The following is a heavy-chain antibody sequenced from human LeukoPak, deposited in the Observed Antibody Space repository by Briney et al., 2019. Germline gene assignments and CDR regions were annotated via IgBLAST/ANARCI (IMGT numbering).Heavy chain of an antibody. J-gene: IGHJ3*02. CDR1: GFTFSSYS. Sequence: GGSLRLSCAASGFTFSSYSMNWVRQAPGKGLEWVSSISSSSSYIYHADSVKGRFTISRDNAKNSLYLQMNSLRAEDTAVYYCARDGSYYDSSGYYYARDAFDIWGQGTMVTVSS. V-gene: IGHV3-21*01. D-gene: IGHD3-22*01. CDR2: ISSSSSYI. CDR3: ARDGSYYDSSGYYYARDAFDI.